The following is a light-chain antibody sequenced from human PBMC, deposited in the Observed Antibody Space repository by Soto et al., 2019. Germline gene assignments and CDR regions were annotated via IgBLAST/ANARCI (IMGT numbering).Light chain of an antibody. CDR3: LHDYNYPRT. V-gene: IGKV1-6*01. CDR2: GTS. Sequence: IQMTQSPSSLSASVGDRVTITCRASQSISTYLIWYQQKPGKAPKLLIYGTSNLQSGVPSRFSGSGSGTDFTLTISSLQPEDFAIYYCLHDYNYPRTFGQGTKVDIK. J-gene: IGKJ1*01. CDR1: QSISTY.